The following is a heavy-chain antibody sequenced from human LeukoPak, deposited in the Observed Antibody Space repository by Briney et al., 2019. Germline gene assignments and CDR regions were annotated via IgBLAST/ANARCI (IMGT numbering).Heavy chain of an antibody. CDR3: ARESRDYYYDSSGNFDY. CDR2: IYYSGST. J-gene: IGHJ4*02. V-gene: IGHV4-31*03. D-gene: IGHD3-22*01. Sequence: SQTLSLTCTVSGGSISSGGYYWSWIRQHPGKSLEWIGYIYYSGSTYYNPSLKSRVTISVDTSKNQFSLKLSSVTAADTAVYYCARESRDYYYDSSGNFDYWGQGTLVTVSS. CDR1: GGSISSGGYY.